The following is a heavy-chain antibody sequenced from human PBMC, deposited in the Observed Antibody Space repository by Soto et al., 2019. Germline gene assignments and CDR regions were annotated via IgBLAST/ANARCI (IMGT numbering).Heavy chain of an antibody. CDR1: GGPMRSEGYY. Sequence: PSETLSLTCSVSGGPMRSEGYYWSWIRQHPGKDLEWIGYIYYSGLTDYNPSLKSRLTISVDKSKNEFYLKMRSVTAADTAVYYCACRRGFIGYPGEWGPEALVTVFS. CDR3: ACRRGFIGYPGE. D-gene: IGHD2-2*03. CDR2: IYYSGLT. V-gene: IGHV4-31*03. J-gene: IGHJ4*01.